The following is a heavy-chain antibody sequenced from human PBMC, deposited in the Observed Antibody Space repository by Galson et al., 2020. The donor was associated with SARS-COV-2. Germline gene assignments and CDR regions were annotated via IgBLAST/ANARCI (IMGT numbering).Heavy chain of an antibody. V-gene: IGHV3-30*04. Sequence: GGSLRLSCAASGFTFSSYAMHWVRQAPGKGLEWVAVISYDGSNKYYADSVKARFTISRDNSKNTLYLQMNSLRAEDTAVYYCARSRSGSYFDAFDIWGQGTMVTVSS. D-gene: IGHD1-26*01. J-gene: IGHJ3*02. CDR1: GFTFSSYA. CDR3: ARSRSGSYFDAFDI. CDR2: ISYDGSNK.